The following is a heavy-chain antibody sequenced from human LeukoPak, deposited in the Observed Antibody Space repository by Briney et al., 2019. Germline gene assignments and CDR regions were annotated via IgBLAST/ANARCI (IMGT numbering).Heavy chain of an antibody. CDR1: GFTFSNYG. CDR3: AKRGVVIRVILVGFHKEAYYFDS. J-gene: IGHJ4*02. CDR2: ISDSGGRT. Sequence: GGSLRLSCAASGFTFSNYGMNWVRQAPGKGLEWVAGISDSGGRTNYADSVKGRFTISRDNPKNTLYLQMNSLRAEDTAVYFCAKRGVVIRVILVGFHKEAYYFDSWGQGALVTVSS. V-gene: IGHV3-23*01. D-gene: IGHD3-22*01.